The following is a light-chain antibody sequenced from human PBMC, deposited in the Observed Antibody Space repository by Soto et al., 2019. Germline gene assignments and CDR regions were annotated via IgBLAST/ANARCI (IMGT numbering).Light chain of an antibody. Sequence: SYELTQPPSVSMAPGQTARITCGGNNIGSKSVHWYQQKPGQAPVLVVYDDTERPSGIPERFSGSNSGTSASLAITGLQAEDEADYYCQSYDSSLSGWVFGGGTKLTVL. CDR3: QSYDSSLSGWV. CDR2: DDT. V-gene: IGLV3-21*02. J-gene: IGLJ3*02. CDR1: NIGSKS.